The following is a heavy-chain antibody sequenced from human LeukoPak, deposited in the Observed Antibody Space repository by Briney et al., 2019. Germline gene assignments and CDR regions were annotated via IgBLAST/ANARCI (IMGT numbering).Heavy chain of an antibody. D-gene: IGHD6-19*01. CDR3: ASRYSSGWWHY. CDR2: INHSGST. CDR1: GGSFSGYY. J-gene: IGHJ4*02. Sequence: SETLSLTCAVYGGSFSGYYWSWIRQPPGKGLEWIGEINHSGSTNYNPSLKSRVTISVDTSKNQFSLKLSSVTAADTAVYYCASRYSSGWWHYWGRGTLVTVSS. V-gene: IGHV4-34*01.